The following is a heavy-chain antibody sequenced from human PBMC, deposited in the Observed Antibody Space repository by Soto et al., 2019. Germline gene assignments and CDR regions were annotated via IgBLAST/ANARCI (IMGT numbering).Heavy chain of an antibody. V-gene: IGHV5-10-1*01. D-gene: IGHD6-13*01. J-gene: IGHJ4*02. CDR3: ARRAIAAAGTKTLDY. CDR1: GYSFTSYW. CDR2: IDPSDSYT. Sequence: GESLKISCKGSGYSFTSYWISWVRQMPGKGLEWMGRIDPSDSYTNYSPSFQGHVTISADKSISTAYLQWSSLKASDTAMYYCARRAIAAAGTKTLDYWGQGTLVTVSS.